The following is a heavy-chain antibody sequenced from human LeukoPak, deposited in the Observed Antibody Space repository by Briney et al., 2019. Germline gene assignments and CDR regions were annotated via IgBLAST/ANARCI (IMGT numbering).Heavy chain of an antibody. Sequence: ASVKVSCKASGYTFTGYYMHWVRQAPGQGLEWMGWINPNSGGTNYAQKFQGRVTMTRDTSISTAYMELSRLRSDDTAVYYCARVPVYSSGWFGTRYFDYWGQGTLVTVSS. CDR3: ARVPVYSSGWFGTRYFDY. V-gene: IGHV1-2*02. J-gene: IGHJ4*02. CDR1: GYTFTGYY. D-gene: IGHD6-19*01. CDR2: INPNSGGT.